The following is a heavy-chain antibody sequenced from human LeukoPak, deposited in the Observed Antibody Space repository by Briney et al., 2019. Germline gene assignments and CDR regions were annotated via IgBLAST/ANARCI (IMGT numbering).Heavy chain of an antibody. D-gene: IGHD3-10*01. CDR1: GFTFSDYY. J-gene: IGHJ5*02. Sequence: GGSLRLSCAASGFTFSDYYMSWIRQAPGKGLEWVSYMKNTGSSIYYADSVKGRFTISRDNAKNSLYLQMNSLKAEDTAVYYCARGHRGMDPWGQGTLVTVSS. CDR3: ARGHRGMDP. CDR2: MKNTGSSI. V-gene: IGHV3-11*04.